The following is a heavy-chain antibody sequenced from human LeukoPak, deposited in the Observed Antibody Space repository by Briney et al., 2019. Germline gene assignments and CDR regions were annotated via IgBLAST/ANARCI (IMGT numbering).Heavy chain of an antibody. J-gene: IGHJ5*02. V-gene: IGHV4-61*02. Sequence: SETLSLTCTVSGGSISSGSYYWSWIRQPAGKGLEWIGRIYTSGSTNYNPSLKSRVTMSVDTSKNQFSLKLSSVTAADTAVYYCARLPYSSSWYSGNWFDPWGQGTLVTVSS. CDR1: GGSISSGSYY. CDR2: IYTSGST. D-gene: IGHD6-13*01. CDR3: ARLPYSSSWYSGNWFDP.